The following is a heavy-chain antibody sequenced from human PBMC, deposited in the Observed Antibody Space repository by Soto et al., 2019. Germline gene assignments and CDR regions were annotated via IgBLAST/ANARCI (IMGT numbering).Heavy chain of an antibody. CDR3: AKDLEDYDYVWGSYRYGPFDY. CDR1: GFTFSSYA. V-gene: IGHV3-23*01. D-gene: IGHD3-16*02. Sequence: EVQLLESGGGLVQPGGSLRLSCAASGFTFSSYAMSWVRQAPGKGLEWVSAISGSGGSTYYADSVKGRFTISRVNSKNTLYLQMNSLRAEDTAVYYCAKDLEDYDYVWGSYRYGPFDYWGQGTLVTVSS. CDR2: ISGSGGST. J-gene: IGHJ4*02.